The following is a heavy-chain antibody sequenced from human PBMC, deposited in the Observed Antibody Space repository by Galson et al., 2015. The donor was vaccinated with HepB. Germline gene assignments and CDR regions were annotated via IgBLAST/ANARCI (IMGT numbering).Heavy chain of an antibody. D-gene: IGHD2-15*01. J-gene: IGHJ6*02. CDR3: ARDKDDAMDV. CDR2: IWLDGSNR. V-gene: IGHV3-33*08. Sequence: SLRLSCAASGFTFSSNNMHWVRQAPGKGLEWVAVIWLDGSNRYHADSVKGRFTISRDNFKNTLFLQMSSLRVEDTAVYYCARDKDDAMDVWGQGTTVTVSS. CDR1: GFTFSSNN.